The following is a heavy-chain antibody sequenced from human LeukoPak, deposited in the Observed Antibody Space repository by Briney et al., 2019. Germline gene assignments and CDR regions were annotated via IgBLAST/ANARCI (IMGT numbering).Heavy chain of an antibody. V-gene: IGHV1-18*01. J-gene: IGHJ4*02. CDR3: ARDSSYYFDY. CDR2: ISAYNGNT. Sequence: EWMGWISAYNGNTNYAQKLQGRVTMTTDTSTSTAYMELRSLRSDDTAVYYCARDSSYYFDYWGQGTLVTVSS.